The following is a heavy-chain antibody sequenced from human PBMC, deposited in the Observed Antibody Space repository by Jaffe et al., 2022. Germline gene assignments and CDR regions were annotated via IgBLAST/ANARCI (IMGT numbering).Heavy chain of an antibody. CDR3: AKGYEYSSSSGLFDY. CDR1: GFTFDDYA. D-gene: IGHD6-6*01. CDR2: ISWNSGSI. J-gene: IGHJ4*02. V-gene: IGHV3-9*01. Sequence: EVQLVESGGGLVQPGRSLRLSCAASGFTFDDYAMHWVRQAPGKGLEWVSGISWNSGSIGYADSVKGRFTISRDNAKNSLYLQMNSLRAEDTALYYCAKGYEYSSSSGLFDYWGQGTLVTVSS.